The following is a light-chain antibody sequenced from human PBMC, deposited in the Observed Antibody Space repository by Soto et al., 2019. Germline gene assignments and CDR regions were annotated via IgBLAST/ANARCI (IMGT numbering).Light chain of an antibody. Sequence: QAVVTQEPSLTVSPGGTVTLTCASSAGAVTSSQHPTWFQQKPGQAPRALIYSTSKKYSSTPARFSGSLLGNKAALTLSTVQPEDEADYYCLLYYGGVRVFGGGTKLTVL. CDR2: STS. CDR1: AGAVTSSQH. CDR3: LLYYGGVRV. V-gene: IGLV7-43*01. J-gene: IGLJ3*02.